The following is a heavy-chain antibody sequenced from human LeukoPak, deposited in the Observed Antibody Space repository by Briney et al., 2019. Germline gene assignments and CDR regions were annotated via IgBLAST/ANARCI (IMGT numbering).Heavy chain of an antibody. V-gene: IGHV4-59*12. Sequence: KPSETLSLTCTVSGGAISRYYWSWIRQPPGEGLEWIGYIYYSGSTKYNPSLESRVTISVDTSKNQFSLKLSSVTAADTAVYYCARGGGSLDYWGQGALVTVSS. CDR2: IYYSGST. CDR3: ARGGGSLDY. D-gene: IGHD2-15*01. J-gene: IGHJ4*02. CDR1: GGAISRYY.